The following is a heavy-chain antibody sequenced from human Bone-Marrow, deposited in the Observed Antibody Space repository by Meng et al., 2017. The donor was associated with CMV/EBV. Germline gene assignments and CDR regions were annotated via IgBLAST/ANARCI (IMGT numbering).Heavy chain of an antibody. J-gene: IGHJ6*02. D-gene: IGHD3-3*01. CDR2: ISAYNGNT. Sequence: ASVKVSCKASGYTFTSYGISWVRQAPGQGLEWMGWISAYNGNTNYAQKLQGRVTMTTDTSTSTAYMELRSLRSDDTAVYYCARAAENYDFWSGYYYYYYGMDVWGQGTTVTASS. CDR1: GYTFTSYG. CDR3: ARAAENYDFWSGYYYYYYGMDV. V-gene: IGHV1-18*01.